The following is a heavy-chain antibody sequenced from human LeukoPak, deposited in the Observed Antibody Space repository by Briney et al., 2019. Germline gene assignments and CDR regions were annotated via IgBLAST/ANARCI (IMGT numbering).Heavy chain of an antibody. V-gene: IGHV4-34*01. Sequence: SETLSLTCAVYGGSFSGYYWSWIRQPPGKGLEWIGEINHSGSTNYNPSLKSRVTISVDTSKNQFSLKLSSVTAADTAVYYCARSTVTDDYYGLDVWGQGTTVTVSS. CDR2: INHSGST. J-gene: IGHJ6*02. D-gene: IGHD4-17*01. CDR1: GGSFSGYY. CDR3: ARSTVTDDYYGLDV.